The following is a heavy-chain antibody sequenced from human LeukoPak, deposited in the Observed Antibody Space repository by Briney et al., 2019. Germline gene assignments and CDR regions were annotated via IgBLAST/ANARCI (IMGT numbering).Heavy chain of an antibody. V-gene: IGHV4-39*01. CDR2: IYYSGST. Sequence: SETLSLTCTASGGSISSSSYYWGWIRQPPGKGLEWIGSIYYSGSTYYNPSLKSRVTISVDTSKNQFSLKLSSVTAADTAVYYCARLRITMIVVVTYYVGRFDIWGQGTMVTVSS. CDR3: ARLRITMIVVVTYYVGRFDI. D-gene: IGHD3-22*01. CDR1: GGSISSSSYY. J-gene: IGHJ3*02.